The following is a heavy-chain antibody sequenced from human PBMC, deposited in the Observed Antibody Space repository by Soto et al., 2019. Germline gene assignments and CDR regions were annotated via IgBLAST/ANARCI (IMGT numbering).Heavy chain of an antibody. CDR1: GFAFSNCA. CDR2: IKTSGDTT. D-gene: IGHD2-21*02. CDR3: TKDVTGDIGADF. J-gene: IGHJ4*02. V-gene: IGHV3-23*05. Sequence: EVQLLESGGDLVQPGGSLRLSCAASGFAFSNCAMSWVRQAPGKGLEWFSTIKTSGDTTFYADPVKGRFTTSRDDSKNTLYLQMNSLRAEDTATYYCTKDVTGDIGADFWGQGTPVTVSS.